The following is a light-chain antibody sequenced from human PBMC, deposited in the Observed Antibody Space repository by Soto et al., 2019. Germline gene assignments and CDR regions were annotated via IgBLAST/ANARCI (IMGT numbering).Light chain of an antibody. J-gene: IGLJ1*01. Sequence: QSALTQPASVSGSPGQSITISCTGTSSDVGGYNYVSWYQQQHPGKAPKLMIYEVSLRPSGISDRFSASKSGTTASLTISGLLPGDEADYYCCPFTTTNTYVFGTGTKLTVL. CDR2: EVS. CDR3: CPFTTTNTYV. V-gene: IGLV2-14*01. CDR1: SSDVGGYNY.